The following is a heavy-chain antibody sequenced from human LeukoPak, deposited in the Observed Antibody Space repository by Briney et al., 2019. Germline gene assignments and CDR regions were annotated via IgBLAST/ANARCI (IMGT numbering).Heavy chain of an antibody. Sequence: GGSLRLSCAASGFSVSNNYMSWVRQSPARGLEWVASISPGGGTTYYADYVKGRFTISRDNSKNTLYLQMNSLRAEDTAVYYCAKDLRKRGYYYDSSGPDWGQGTLVTVSS. CDR2: ISPGGGTT. J-gene: IGHJ4*02. D-gene: IGHD3-22*01. V-gene: IGHV3-23*01. CDR3: AKDLRKRGYYYDSSGPD. CDR1: GFSVSNNY.